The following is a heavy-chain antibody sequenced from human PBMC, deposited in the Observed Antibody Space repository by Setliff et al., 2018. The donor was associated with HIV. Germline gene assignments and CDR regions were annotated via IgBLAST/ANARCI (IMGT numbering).Heavy chain of an antibody. CDR2: ISGSGGST. J-gene: IGHJ4*02. CDR3: AKDPRAAVATICDY. CDR1: GFTFSSAW. V-gene: IGHV3-23*01. Sequence: GGSLRLSCAASGFTFSSAWMIWVRQAPGKGLEWVSAISGSGGSTYYADSVKGRFTISRDNSKNTLNLQMNSLRAEDTAVYYCAKDPRAAVATICDYWGQGTLVTVSS. D-gene: IGHD5-12*01.